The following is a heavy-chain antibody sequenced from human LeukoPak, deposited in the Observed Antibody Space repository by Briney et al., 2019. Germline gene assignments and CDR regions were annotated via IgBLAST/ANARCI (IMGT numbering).Heavy chain of an antibody. CDR3: ARHLDILTGYYRGDYYYYMDV. CDR1: GYSFTSYW. Sequence: GESLQISCKGSGYSFTSYWIGWVRQMPGKGLEWMGIIYPGDSDTRYSPSFQGQVTISADKSISTAYLQWSSLKASDTAMYYCARHLDILTGYYRGDYYYYMDVWGKGTTVTVSS. CDR2: IYPGDSDT. D-gene: IGHD3-9*01. V-gene: IGHV5-51*01. J-gene: IGHJ6*03.